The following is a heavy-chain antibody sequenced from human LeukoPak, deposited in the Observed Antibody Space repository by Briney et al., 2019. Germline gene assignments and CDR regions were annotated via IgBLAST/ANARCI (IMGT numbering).Heavy chain of an antibody. D-gene: IGHD1-26*01. CDR2: INPSSGDT. V-gene: IGHV1-2*02. Sequence: GASVKVSCKTSGYTFTVHYMHWVRQAPGQGLEWMGWINPSSGDTNYAQKFQGRVTMTRDTSISTAYMDLSRLRSDDTAVYYCARVPRPKYDGGQWDGDYWGQGTLVTVSS. CDR1: GYTFTVHY. CDR3: ARVPRPKYDGGQWDGDY. J-gene: IGHJ4*02.